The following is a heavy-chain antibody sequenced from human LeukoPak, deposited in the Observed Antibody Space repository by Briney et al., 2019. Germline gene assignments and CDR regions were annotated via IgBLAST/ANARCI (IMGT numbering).Heavy chain of an antibody. Sequence: GGSLRLSCAASEFTFSNYGMHWVRQAPGKGLEWVAVISYDGSNKHYADSVKGRFTISRDNSKNTLYLQMNSLRAEDTAVYYCAKPGRDGYNYYFDYWGQGTLVTVST. CDR2: ISYDGSNK. CDR3: AKPGRDGYNYYFDY. V-gene: IGHV3-30*18. J-gene: IGHJ4*02. CDR1: EFTFSNYG. D-gene: IGHD5-24*01.